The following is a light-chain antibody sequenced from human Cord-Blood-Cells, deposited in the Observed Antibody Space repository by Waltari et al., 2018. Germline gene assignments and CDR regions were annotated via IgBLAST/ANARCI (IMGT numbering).Light chain of an antibody. CDR2: EVS. J-gene: IGLJ2*01. CDR1: SSDVGSYNL. V-gene: IGLV2-23*02. Sequence: QSALTQPVSVSGSPGQSITISCTGTSSDVGSYNLVPWYQQHPGKAPKLMIYEVSKRPSGVSNRFSGSKSGNTASLTISGLQAEDEADYYCCSYAGSSTLVFGGGTKLTVL. CDR3: CSYAGSSTLV.